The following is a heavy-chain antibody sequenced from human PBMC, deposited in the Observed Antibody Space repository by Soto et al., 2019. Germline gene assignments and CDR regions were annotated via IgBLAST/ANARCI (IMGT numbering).Heavy chain of an antibody. CDR1: GYTFTSYY. CDR3: ARDSGYCSSTSCYRSGGWFDP. Sequence: GASVKVSCKASGYTFTSYYMHWVRQAPGQGLELMGIINPSGGSTSYAQKFQGRVTMTRDTSTSTVYMELSSLRSEDTAVYYCARDSGYCSSTSCYRSGGWFDPWGQGTLVTVSS. CDR2: INPSGGST. V-gene: IGHV1-46*01. J-gene: IGHJ5*02. D-gene: IGHD2-2*02.